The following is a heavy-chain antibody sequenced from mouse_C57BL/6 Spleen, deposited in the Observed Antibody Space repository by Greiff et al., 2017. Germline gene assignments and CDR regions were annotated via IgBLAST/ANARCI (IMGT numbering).Heavy chain of an antibody. J-gene: IGHJ4*01. Sequence: EVQLQQSGPELVKPGASVKISCKASGYTLTDYYMNWVKQSHGKSLEWIGDINPNNGGTSYNQKFKGKATLTVDKSSSTAYMKLRSLTSEDSAVYYCARWDDLDAMDYWGQGTSVTVSS. V-gene: IGHV1-26*01. CDR2: INPNNGGT. CDR3: ARWDDLDAMDY. CDR1: GYTLTDYY. D-gene: IGHD5-5*01.